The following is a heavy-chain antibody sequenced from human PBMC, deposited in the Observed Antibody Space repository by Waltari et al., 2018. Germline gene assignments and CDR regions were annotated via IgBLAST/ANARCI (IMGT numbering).Heavy chain of an antibody. V-gene: IGHV4-4*07. CDR3: AREGDPVLWGLYYYYYGMDV. J-gene: IGHJ6*02. CDR2: IYTSGST. D-gene: IGHD3-16*01. Sequence: QVQLQESGPGLVKPSETLSLTCTVSGGSISSYYWSWIRQPAGKGLEWIGRIYTSGSTNYNPSLKSRVTMSVDTSKNQFSLKLSSVTAADTAVYYCAREGDPVLWGLYYYYYGMDVWGQGTTVTVSS. CDR1: GGSISSYY.